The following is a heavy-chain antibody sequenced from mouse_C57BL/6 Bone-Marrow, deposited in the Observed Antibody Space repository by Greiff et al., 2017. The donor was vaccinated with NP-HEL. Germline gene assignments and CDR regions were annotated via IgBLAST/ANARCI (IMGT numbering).Heavy chain of an antibody. CDR1: GYAFSSSW. CDR2: IYPGDGDT. Sequence: QVQLQQSGPELVKPGASVKISCKASGYAFSSSWMNWVKQRPGKGLEWIGRIYPGDGDTNYNGKFKGKATLTADKSSSTAYMQLSSLTSEDSAVYFCARYGSSYASWWYFDVWGTGTTVTVSS. J-gene: IGHJ1*03. CDR3: ARYGSSYASWWYFDV. V-gene: IGHV1-82*01. D-gene: IGHD1-1*01.